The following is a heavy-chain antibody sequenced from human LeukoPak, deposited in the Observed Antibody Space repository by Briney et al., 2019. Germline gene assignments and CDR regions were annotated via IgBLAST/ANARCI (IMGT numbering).Heavy chain of an antibody. D-gene: IGHD2-2*01. Sequence: SETLSLTCAVSGYSISSGYYWGWIRQPPGKGLDWIGSIYHSGSTYYNPSLKSRVTISVDTSKNQFSLKLSSVTAADTAVYYCARLGVVPAAYFDYWGQGTLVTVSS. V-gene: IGHV4-38-2*01. CDR2: IYHSGST. J-gene: IGHJ4*02. CDR1: GYSISSGYY. CDR3: ARLGVVPAAYFDY.